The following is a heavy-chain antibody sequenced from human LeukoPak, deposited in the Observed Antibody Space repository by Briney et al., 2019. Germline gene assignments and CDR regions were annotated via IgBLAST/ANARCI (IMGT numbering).Heavy chain of an antibody. D-gene: IGHD3-10*01. CDR2: IYYSGST. Sequence: SETLSPTCAVSGGSISSGGYSWSWIRQPPGKGLEWIGYIYYSGSTYYNPSLKSRVTISVDTSKNQFSLKLSSVTAADTAVYYCARDLDGSGSYYLLYYWGQGTLVTVSS. CDR3: ARDLDGSGSYYLLYY. CDR1: GGSISSGGYS. J-gene: IGHJ4*02. V-gene: IGHV4-31*11.